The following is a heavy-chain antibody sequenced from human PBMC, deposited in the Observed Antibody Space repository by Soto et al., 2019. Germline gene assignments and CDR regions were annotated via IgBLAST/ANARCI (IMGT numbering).Heavy chain of an antibody. D-gene: IGHD5-18*01. J-gene: IGHJ4*02. CDR1: GGTFSSYA. Sequence: SVKVSCKASGGTFSSYAISWVRQAPGQGLEWMGGIIPIFGTANYAQKFQGRVTITADKSTSTAYMELSSLRSEDTALYYCVKEVETVRLVAFALWGQGTQVTVSS. CDR3: VKEVETVRLVAFAL. V-gene: IGHV1-69*06. CDR2: IIPIFGTA.